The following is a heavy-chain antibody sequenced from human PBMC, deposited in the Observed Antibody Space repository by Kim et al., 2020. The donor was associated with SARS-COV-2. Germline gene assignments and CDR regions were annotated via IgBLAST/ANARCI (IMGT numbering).Heavy chain of an antibody. Sequence: GGSLRLSCAAFEFTFSSYAMTWVRQAPGKGLEWLSYISNSGGTIYYADSVKGRFTISRDNAKNSLFLQMNSLRAEDTAVYYCARLGATWYAYNWFDPWGQRTLVTVSS. J-gene: IGHJ5*02. CDR2: ISNSGGTI. CDR1: EFTFSSYA. V-gene: IGHV3-48*03. D-gene: IGHD6-13*01. CDR3: ARLGATWYAYNWFDP.